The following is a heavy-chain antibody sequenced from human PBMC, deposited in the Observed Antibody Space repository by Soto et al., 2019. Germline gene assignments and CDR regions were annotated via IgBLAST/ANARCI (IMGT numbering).Heavy chain of an antibody. CDR2: ITGSGGDT. Sequence: GGSLRLSCAASGFTFSSYAMSWVRQAPGKGLEWVSLITGSGGDTYYADSVKARFTISSDNSRNTLYLQMNSLRAEDTAVYYCAKAAGSSWGTEHCQHWGQGTLVTVSS. V-gene: IGHV3-23*01. CDR3: AKAAGSSWGTEHCQH. J-gene: IGHJ1*01. CDR1: GFTFSSYA. D-gene: IGHD6-13*01.